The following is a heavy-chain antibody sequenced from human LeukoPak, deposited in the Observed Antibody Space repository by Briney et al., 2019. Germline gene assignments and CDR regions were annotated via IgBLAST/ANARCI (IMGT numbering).Heavy chain of an antibody. CDR3: ATTKQARRYFDY. CDR2: IWYDGSNK. D-gene: IGHD1-1*01. V-gene: IGHV3-33*01. J-gene: IGHJ4*02. Sequence: GRSLRLSCAASGFTFSSYGMHWVRQAPGKGLEWVAVIWYDGSNKYYADSVKGRFTISRDNSKNTLYLQMNTLRAEDTAVYYCATTKQARRYFDYWGQGTLVTVSS. CDR1: GFTFSSYG.